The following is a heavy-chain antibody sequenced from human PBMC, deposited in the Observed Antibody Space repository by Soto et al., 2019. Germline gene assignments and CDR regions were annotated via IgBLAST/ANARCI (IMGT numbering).Heavy chain of an antibody. CDR2: VHHSGTT. V-gene: IGHV4-59*01. CDR3: ARGWVQLGFDP. D-gene: IGHD1-1*01. Sequence: ETLSLTCTVSGGSLNSYSWSWIRQPPGKRLEWIGYVHHSGTTKYNPSFKSRVNLSLDTSENQFSLKLSSVTAADTAVYYCARGWVQLGFDPWGQGTLVTVS. J-gene: IGHJ5*02. CDR1: GGSLNSYS.